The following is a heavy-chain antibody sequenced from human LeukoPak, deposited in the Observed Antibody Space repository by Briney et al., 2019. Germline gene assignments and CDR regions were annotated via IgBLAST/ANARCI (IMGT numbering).Heavy chain of an antibody. J-gene: IGHJ4*02. V-gene: IGHV4-31*03. CDR2: IYYSGST. CDR3: ARAGQGDFWSGLRYFDY. D-gene: IGHD3-3*01. CDR1: GGSLSSGGYY. Sequence: SETLSLTCTVSGGSLSSGGYYWTWIRQHPGKGLEWIGYIYYSGSTYYNPSLKSRVTISVDTSKNQFSLRLSSVTAADTAVYYCARAGQGDFWSGLRYFDYWGQGTLVTVSS.